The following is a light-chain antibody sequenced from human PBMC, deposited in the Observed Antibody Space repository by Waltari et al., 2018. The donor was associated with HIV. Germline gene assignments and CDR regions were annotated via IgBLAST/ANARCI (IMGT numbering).Light chain of an antibody. J-gene: IGLJ3*02. CDR3: SSYGDSLRVL. Sequence: QSALNQPPYASGSLGQSVTISCTGSSSDIGAYDFVSWFQQHPHSAPKLLLYEVTRRPSTVSDRFSGSRSGNTAFLTVAGLQPDDEATYFCSSYGDSLRVLFGGGTNVTVL. CDR2: EVT. V-gene: IGLV2-8*01. CDR1: SSDIGAYDF.